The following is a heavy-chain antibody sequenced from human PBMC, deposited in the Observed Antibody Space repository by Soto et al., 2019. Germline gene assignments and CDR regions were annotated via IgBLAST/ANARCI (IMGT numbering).Heavy chain of an antibody. J-gene: IGHJ4*02. CDR2: ISYSGKT. D-gene: IGHD3-10*01. CDR1: GVSISSGHYY. CDR3: ARGASMVRGVIDY. V-gene: IGHV4-31*03. Sequence: QVQLQESGPGLVKPSQTLSLTCTVSGVSISSGHYYWSWIRQHPGKGLELIGYISYSGKTNYNPSLNSRVIISVDTSTNQFSLNLSSVTAADTAVYYCARGASMVRGVIDYCGQGTLVTVSS.